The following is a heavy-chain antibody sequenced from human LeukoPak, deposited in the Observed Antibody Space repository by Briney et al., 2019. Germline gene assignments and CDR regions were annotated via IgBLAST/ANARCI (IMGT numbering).Heavy chain of an antibody. CDR1: GFTFSTYS. J-gene: IGHJ4*02. CDR3: AREVGYYDSSGYYNY. CDR2: ISRTSSYI. V-gene: IGHV3-21*01. Sequence: GGSLRLSCAASGFTFSTYSMNWVRQAPGKGLEWVSSISRTSSYIYYADSVRGRFTISRDNAKNSLYLQMNSLRAEDTAVYYCAREVGYYDSSGYYNYWGQGTLVTVSS. D-gene: IGHD3-22*01.